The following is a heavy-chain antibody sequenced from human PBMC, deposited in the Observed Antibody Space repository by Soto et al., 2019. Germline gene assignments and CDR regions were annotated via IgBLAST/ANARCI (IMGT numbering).Heavy chain of an antibody. CDR3: GVVVDKHYYYGMDV. Sequence: QVQLVQSGAEVKKPGSSVKVSCKASGGTFSSYAISWVRQAPGQGLEWMGGVIPIFGTADYAQKFQGRVTITANESTSTAYMELSSLRSEDTAVYYCGVVVDKHYYYGMDVWGQGTTVTVSS. CDR1: GGTFSSYA. D-gene: IGHD3-22*01. CDR2: VIPIFGTA. V-gene: IGHV1-69*12. J-gene: IGHJ6*02.